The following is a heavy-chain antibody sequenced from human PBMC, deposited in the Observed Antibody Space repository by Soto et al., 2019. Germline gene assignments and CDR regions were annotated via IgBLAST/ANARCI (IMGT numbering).Heavy chain of an antibody. Sequence: QVQLVQSGAEVKKPGSSVKVSCKASGGTFSSYTISWVRQAPGQGLEWMGRIIPILGIANYAQKFQGRVTSTADKSTSTAYMELSSLRSEDTAVYYCARAWFGELFDWFDPWGQGTLVTVSS. J-gene: IGHJ5*02. CDR3: ARAWFGELFDWFDP. D-gene: IGHD3-10*01. V-gene: IGHV1-69*02. CDR2: IIPILGIA. CDR1: GGTFSSYT.